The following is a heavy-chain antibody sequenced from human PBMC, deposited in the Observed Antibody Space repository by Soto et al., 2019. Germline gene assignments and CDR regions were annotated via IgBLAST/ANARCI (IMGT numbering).Heavy chain of an antibody. CDR3: AHSLGSGSYYTFYFDF. D-gene: IGHD3-10*01. CDR1: GFSLSTSGVG. CDR2: IYWNDDK. Sequence: QITLKESGPTLVKPTQTLTLTCTFSGFSLSTSGVGVGWIRQPPGKALDWLALIYWNDDKHYSPSLKNRLTITEDTSKNQVVLTMTNMDPVDSATYYCAHSLGSGSYYTFYFDFWGQGTLVTVSS. J-gene: IGHJ4*02. V-gene: IGHV2-5*01.